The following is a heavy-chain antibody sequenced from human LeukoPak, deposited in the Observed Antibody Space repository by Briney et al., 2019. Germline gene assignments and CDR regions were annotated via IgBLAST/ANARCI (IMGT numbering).Heavy chain of an antibody. V-gene: IGHV3-23*01. CDR1: GFTFSTYA. J-gene: IGHJ3*02. D-gene: IGHD2-15*01. Sequence: GGSLRLSCAASGFTFSTYARSWVRQAPGKGLEWVSSISGSGGSTNCADSVKGRFTISRDNSKNTLHLQMNSLRAEDTALYYCAKEKSQCSAGSCSYAFDIWGQGTMVTVSS. CDR3: AKEKSQCSAGSCSYAFDI. CDR2: ISGSGGST.